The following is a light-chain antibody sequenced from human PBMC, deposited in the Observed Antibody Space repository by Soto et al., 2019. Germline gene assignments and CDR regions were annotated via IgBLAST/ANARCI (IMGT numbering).Light chain of an antibody. V-gene: IGKV1-5*03. CDR2: QPP. CDR3: QQYHSYSLT. CDR1: QSINKW. J-gene: IGKJ4*01. Sequence: DIQMTQSPSTLSASVGDRVTITCRASQSINKWLAWYQQKPGKAPELLISQPPILQSGVPSRFSGSGSGTEFTLTISSLQPDDLATYSCQQYHSYSLTFGGGTKVEIK.